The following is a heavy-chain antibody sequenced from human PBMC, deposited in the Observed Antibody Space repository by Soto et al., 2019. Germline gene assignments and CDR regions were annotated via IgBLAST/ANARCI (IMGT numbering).Heavy chain of an antibody. CDR1: GGTFSSYA. D-gene: IGHD3-10*01. J-gene: IGHJ5*02. CDR2: IIPIFGTA. V-gene: IGHV1-69*13. Sequence: GASVKVSCKASGGTFSSYAISWVRQAPGQGLEWMGGIIPIFGTANYAQKFQGRVTITADESTSTAYMELSSLRSEDTAVYYCARDRAIRFGVFRNWFDPWGQGTQVTISS. CDR3: ARDRAIRFGVFRNWFDP.